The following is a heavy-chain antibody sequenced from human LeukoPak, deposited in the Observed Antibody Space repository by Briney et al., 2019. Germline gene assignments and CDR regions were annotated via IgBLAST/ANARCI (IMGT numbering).Heavy chain of an antibody. J-gene: IGHJ4*02. D-gene: IGHD5-24*01. CDR2: ISYDGSNK. V-gene: IGHV3-30-3*01. CDR1: GFTFSSYA. Sequence: GSLRLSCAASGFTFSSYAMHWVRQAPGKGLEWVAVISYDGSNKYYADSVKGRFTISRDNSKNTLYLQMNSLKAEDTAVYYCARVGVGAGNNLGYFDNWGKGTLVTVPS. CDR3: ARVGVGAGNNLGYFDN.